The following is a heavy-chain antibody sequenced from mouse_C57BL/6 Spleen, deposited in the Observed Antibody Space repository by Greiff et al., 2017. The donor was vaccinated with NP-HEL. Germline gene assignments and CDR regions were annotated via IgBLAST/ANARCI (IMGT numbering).Heavy chain of an antibody. CDR3: ARHPGAMDY. J-gene: IGHJ4*01. CDR2: ISNLAYSI. Sequence: DVHLVESGGGLVQPGGSLKLSCAASGFTFSDYGMAWVRQAPRKGPEWVAFISNLAYSIYYADTVTGRFTISRENAKNTLYLEMSSLRSEDTAMYYCARHPGAMDYWGQGTSVTVSS. CDR1: GFTFSDYG. V-gene: IGHV5-15*01.